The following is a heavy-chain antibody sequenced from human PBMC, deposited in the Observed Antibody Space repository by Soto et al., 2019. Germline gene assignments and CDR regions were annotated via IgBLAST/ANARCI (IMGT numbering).Heavy chain of an antibody. V-gene: IGHV4-59*08. CDR2: IYYSGST. J-gene: IGHJ3*01. CDR3: PTQRGGDAFDL. D-gene: IGHD2-15*01. Sequence: QVQLQESGPGLVKPSETLSLTCTVSGGSISSYYWSWIRQPPGKGLEWIGYIYYSGSTNYNPSLKSRVTISVDTSKNQFSLKLSSVTAADTAVYYCPTQRGGDAFDLWGQGTMVTVSS. CDR1: GGSISSYY.